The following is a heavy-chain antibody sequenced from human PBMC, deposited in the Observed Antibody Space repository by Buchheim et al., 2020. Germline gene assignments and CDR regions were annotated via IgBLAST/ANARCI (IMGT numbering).Heavy chain of an antibody. V-gene: IGHV3-23*01. CDR1: GFTFSSYA. CDR3: AKDPGGGTYYHYGMDV. D-gene: IGHD3-10*01. Sequence: EEQLLESGGGLVQPGGSLRLSCAASGFTFSSYAMSWVRQAPGKGLEWVSAISGSGGSTYYADPVKGRFTISSDSSKKTLYLQMNSLRAEDTAIYYCAKDPGGGTYYHYGMDVWGQGTT. J-gene: IGHJ6*02. CDR2: ISGSGGST.